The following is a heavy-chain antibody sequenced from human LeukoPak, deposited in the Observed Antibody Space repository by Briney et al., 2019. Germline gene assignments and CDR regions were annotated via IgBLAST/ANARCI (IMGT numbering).Heavy chain of an antibody. Sequence: GESLKISSKGSGYSFTSYWIGWVRQMPRKGREWRGIIYPGDSDTTYSPSFKGQVTISTDKSISTAYLQWSSLKASDTAMYYCARAPIVGATPDYWGQGTLVTVSS. J-gene: IGHJ4*02. CDR2: IYPGDSDT. D-gene: IGHD1-26*01. CDR1: GYSFTSYW. V-gene: IGHV5-51*01. CDR3: ARAPIVGATPDY.